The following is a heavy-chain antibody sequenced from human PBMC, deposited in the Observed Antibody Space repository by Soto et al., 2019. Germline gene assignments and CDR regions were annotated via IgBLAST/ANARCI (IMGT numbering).Heavy chain of an antibody. CDR3: ARYSGTYYFDF. CDR1: GGSISSSNYY. J-gene: IGHJ4*02. Sequence: QLQLQESGPGLVKPSETLSLTCTVSGGSISSSNYYWGWIRQPPGKGLEWIGRIYYTGSTYYNPSLKSRVTISVDTSKCQFSLQVTSVTAADTAVYYCARYSGTYYFDFWGQGTLVTVSA. V-gene: IGHV4-39*01. CDR2: IYYTGST. D-gene: IGHD1-26*01.